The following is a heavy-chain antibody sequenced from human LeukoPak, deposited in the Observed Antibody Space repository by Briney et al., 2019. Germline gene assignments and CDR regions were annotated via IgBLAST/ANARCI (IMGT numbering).Heavy chain of an antibody. D-gene: IGHD4-17*01. CDR1: GFTFSIYS. Sequence: GGSLRLSCAASGFTFSIYSMAWVRQAPGKALKWVSFISSSSSYIYYADSVKGRFTISRDNAKNSLYLQMNSLRTEDTALYYCAHTVTPRYFQFWGQGTLVTVSS. CDR3: AHTVTPRYFQF. V-gene: IGHV3-21*01. CDR2: ISSSSSYI. J-gene: IGHJ1*01.